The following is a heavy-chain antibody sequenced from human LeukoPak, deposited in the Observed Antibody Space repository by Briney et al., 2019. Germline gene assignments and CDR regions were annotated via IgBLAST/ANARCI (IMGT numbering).Heavy chain of an antibody. CDR1: GFTFSSYS. Sequence: PGGSLRLSCAASGFTFSSYSMNWVRQAPGKGLEWVSSISSSSSYIYYADSVKGRFTISRDNAKNSLYLQMNSLRAEDTAVYYCARDTAARYYYYYYMDVWGKGTTVTVSS. J-gene: IGHJ6*03. D-gene: IGHD6-6*01. CDR2: ISSSSSYI. V-gene: IGHV3-21*01. CDR3: ARDTAARYYYYYYMDV.